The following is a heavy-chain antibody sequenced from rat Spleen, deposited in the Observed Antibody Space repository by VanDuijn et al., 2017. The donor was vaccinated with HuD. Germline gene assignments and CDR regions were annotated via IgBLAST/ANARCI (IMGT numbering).Heavy chain of an antibody. CDR2: INSVGST. J-gene: IGHJ4*01. V-gene: IGHV3-3*01. CDR3: AKTTVAYYYIMDA. Sequence: EVQLQESGPGLVKPSQSLSLTCSVTGYDITSNYWGWIRKFPRNNLEWKGVINSVGSTDYNPSLKSRISISKDTSRNQFFLQWNSVTTEETATYYCAKTTVAYYYIMDAWGQGASVTVSS. D-gene: IGHD1-3*01. CDR1: GYDITSNY.